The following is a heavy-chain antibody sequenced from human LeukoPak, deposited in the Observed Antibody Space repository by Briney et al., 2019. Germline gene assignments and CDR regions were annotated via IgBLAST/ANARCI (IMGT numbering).Heavy chain of an antibody. CDR1: GFTFSSYA. J-gene: IGHJ4*02. CDR3: AKGQSSSGLRNYFDY. V-gene: IGHV3-23*01. CDR2: ISASGGTT. Sequence: GGSLRLSCAASGFTFSSYAMSWVRQAPGKGLEWVSGISASGGTTYYADSVKGRFTISRDNSKNTLYLQMNSLRAEDKAVYYCAKGQSSSGLRNYFDYWGQGTLVTVSS. D-gene: IGHD3-22*01.